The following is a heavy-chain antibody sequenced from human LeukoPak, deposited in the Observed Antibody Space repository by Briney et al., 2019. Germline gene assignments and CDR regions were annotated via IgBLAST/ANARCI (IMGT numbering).Heavy chain of an antibody. CDR1: GFTFSSYG. CDR2: IRYDGGKE. J-gene: IGHJ4*02. CDR3: AKEHDSSGYYLKDGFDY. D-gene: IGHD3-22*01. V-gene: IGHV3-30*02. Sequence: PGGSLRLSCAASGFTFSSYGMHWVRQAPGQGLEWVALIRYDGGKEYYADSVKGRFTISRDNSKNTLYLQMNSLRAEDTALYYCAKEHDSSGYYLKDGFDYWGQGTLVTVSS.